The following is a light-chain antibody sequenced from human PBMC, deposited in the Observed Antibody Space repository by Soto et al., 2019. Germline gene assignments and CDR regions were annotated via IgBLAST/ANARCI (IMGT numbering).Light chain of an antibody. Sequence: EIVLTQSPGTLYLSTGEGATLSCRASQSISSTFLAWYQHKPGQAPRVLIYGASRRAAGIPDRFSGSGSGTYFTLTISILDHEDFAVYYCQQYESSWTFGQGTKVEVK. V-gene: IGKV3-20*01. CDR1: QSISSTF. CDR3: QQYESSWT. CDR2: GAS. J-gene: IGKJ1*01.